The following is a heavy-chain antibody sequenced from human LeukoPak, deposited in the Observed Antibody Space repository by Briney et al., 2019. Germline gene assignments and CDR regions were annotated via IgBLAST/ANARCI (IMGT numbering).Heavy chain of an antibody. V-gene: IGHV1-69*05. D-gene: IGHD2-15*01. CDR1: GGTFSSYA. J-gene: IGHJ4*02. CDR3: ARDHCSGGSCYSEPYFDY. Sequence: ASVKVSCKASGGTFSSYAISWVRQAPGQGLEWMGGIIPIFGTANYAQKFQGRVTITTDESTSTAYMELSSLRSEDTAVYYCARDHCSGGSCYSEPYFDYWGQGTPVTVSS. CDR2: IIPIFGTA.